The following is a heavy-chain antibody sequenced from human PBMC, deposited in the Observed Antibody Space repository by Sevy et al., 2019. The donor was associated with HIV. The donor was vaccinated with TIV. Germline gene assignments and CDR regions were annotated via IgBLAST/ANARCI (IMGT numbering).Heavy chain of an antibody. CDR3: ARGTGDSSGYYYFDY. D-gene: IGHD3-22*01. CDR2: INHSGST. Sequence: SETLSLTCAVYGGSFSGYYWSWIRQPPGKGLEWIGEINHSGSTNYNPYLKSRVNISVDTSKNQFSLKLSSVTAADTAVYYCARGTGDSSGYYYFDYWGQGTLVTVSS. J-gene: IGHJ4*02. CDR1: GGSFSGYY. V-gene: IGHV4-34*01.